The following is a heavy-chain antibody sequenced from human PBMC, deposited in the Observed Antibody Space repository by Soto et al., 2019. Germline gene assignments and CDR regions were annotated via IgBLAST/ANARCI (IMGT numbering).Heavy chain of an antibody. CDR3: ARGLRLPRYTSENYYYYYMDV. CDR1: GYTFTSYD. J-gene: IGHJ6*03. D-gene: IGHD6-25*01. V-gene: IGHV1-8*01. Sequence: QVQLVQSGAEVKKPGASVTVSCKASGYTFTSYDINWVRQAPGQGLEWMGWMNANSGDTGSAQKFQGRVTMIRNTSISTAYMELGGLRSEDSALYYCARGLRLPRYTSENYYYYYMDVWGTGTTVTVSS. CDR2: MNANSGDT.